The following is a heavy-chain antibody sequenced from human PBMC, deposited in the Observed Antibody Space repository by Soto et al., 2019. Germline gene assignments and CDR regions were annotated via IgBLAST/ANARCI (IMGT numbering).Heavy chain of an antibody. V-gene: IGHV1-18*04. CDR1: GYTFTSYG. CDR2: ISAYNGNT. CDR3: AKEVVVAATGYYYYYGMDV. J-gene: IGHJ6*02. Sequence: ASVKVSCKASGYTFTSYGISWVRQAPGQGLEWMGWISAYNGNTNYAQKLQGRVTMTTDTSTSTAYMELRSLRSDDTAVYYCAKEVVVAATGYYYYYGMDVWGQGTTVTVSS. D-gene: IGHD2-15*01.